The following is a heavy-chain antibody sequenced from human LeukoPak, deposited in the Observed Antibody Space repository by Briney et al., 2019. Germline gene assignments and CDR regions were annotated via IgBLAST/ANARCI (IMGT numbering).Heavy chain of an antibody. CDR1: GFTFSGSA. V-gene: IGHV3-23*01. Sequence: GGSLRLSCAASGFTFSGSAMRWVRQAPGKGLEWVSAISGSGGSTYYADSVKGRFTISRDNAKNSLSLQMNSLRVEDTALYYCARGGISIFGVVIYMDVWGKGTTVTVSS. J-gene: IGHJ6*03. CDR2: ISGSGGST. D-gene: IGHD3-3*01. CDR3: ARGGISIFGVVIYMDV.